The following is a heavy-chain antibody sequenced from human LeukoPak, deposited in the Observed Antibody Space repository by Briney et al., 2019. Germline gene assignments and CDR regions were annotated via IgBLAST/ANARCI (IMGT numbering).Heavy chain of an antibody. CDR1: GVTFSNYC. CDR3: GNRDVFDI. V-gene: IGHV3-74*01. J-gene: IGHJ3*02. CDR2: INYDGTTT. Sequence: GGSLRLSCAASGVTFSNYCLQRVRQAPGKGLVWVSRINYDGTTTGYADSVKGRFTISRDNAKNTLYLQMNSLRAEDTAVYYWGNRDVFDIWGQGTMVTVSS.